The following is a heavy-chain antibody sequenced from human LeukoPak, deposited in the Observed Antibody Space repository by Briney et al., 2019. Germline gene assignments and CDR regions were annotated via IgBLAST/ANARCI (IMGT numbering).Heavy chain of an antibody. V-gene: IGHV4-30-4*01. CDR3: ATALDYGDYGLDY. D-gene: IGHD4-17*01. Sequence: SETLCLTRTVSVDSISIGDYYWSSIRQPPGKGLEWNGYIYYRGRTYTNPSLKSQDTISVNRSKHQFSLKLSSVTAADTAVYYCATALDYGDYGLDYWGQGTLVTVSS. J-gene: IGHJ4*02. CDR1: VDSISIGDYY. CDR2: IYYRGRT.